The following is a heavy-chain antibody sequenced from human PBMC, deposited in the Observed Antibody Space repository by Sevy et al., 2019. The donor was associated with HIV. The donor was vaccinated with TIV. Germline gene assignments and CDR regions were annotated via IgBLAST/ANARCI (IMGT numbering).Heavy chain of an antibody. CDR3: AKDYSAGITMVRGAYRARADYFDY. V-gene: IGHV3-30*18. Sequence: GGSQRLSCVTSGFTFRTSGMHWVRQSPGKGLEWVAVISYDEAHKNYADSVKGRFSISKDNSKNTLYLQMSSLRTEDTAVYYCAKDYSAGITMVRGAYRARADYFDYWGQGTQVTVSS. J-gene: IGHJ4*02. CDR2: ISYDEAHK. CDR1: GFTFRTSG. D-gene: IGHD3-10*01.